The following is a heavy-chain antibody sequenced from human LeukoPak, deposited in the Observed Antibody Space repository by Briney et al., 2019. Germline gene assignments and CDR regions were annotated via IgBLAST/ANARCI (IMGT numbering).Heavy chain of an antibody. CDR3: ARDPTPRIAAAGTGVLDY. V-gene: IGHV3-21*01. D-gene: IGHD6-13*01. J-gene: IGHJ4*02. CDR2: ISSSSSYI. CDR1: GFTFSSYS. Sequence: GGSLRLSCAASGFTFSSYSMNWVRQAPEKGLEWVSSISSSSSYIYYADSVKGRFTISRDNAKNSLYLQMNSLRAEDTAVYYCARDPTPRIAAAGTGVLDYWGQGTLVTVSS.